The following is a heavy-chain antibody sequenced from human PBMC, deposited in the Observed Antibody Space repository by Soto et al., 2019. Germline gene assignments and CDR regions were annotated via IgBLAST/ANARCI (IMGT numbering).Heavy chain of an antibody. D-gene: IGHD2-15*01. V-gene: IGHV4-59*08. J-gene: IGHJ3*01. Sequence: KPSETLSLTCTVSGGSISSYHWGWIRKPPGKGLEWIGSIFHGGNTYYNPSLKSRVTISVDMSKNQFSLKLNSVTAADTAVYYCARARWYDAFDVWGQGTVVTVSS. CDR3: ARARWYDAFDV. CDR1: GGSISSYH. CDR2: IFHGGNT.